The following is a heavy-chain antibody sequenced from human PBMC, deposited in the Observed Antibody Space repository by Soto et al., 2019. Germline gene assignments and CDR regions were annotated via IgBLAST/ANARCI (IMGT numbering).Heavy chain of an antibody. D-gene: IGHD2-2*01. V-gene: IGHV1-18*01. Sequence: RASVKVSCKASGYTFTSYGISWARQAPGQGLEWMGWISAYNGNTNYAQKLQGRVTMTTDTSTSTAYMELRSLRSDDTAVYYCARVNPKSNDPMPRLLDYWGQGTLVTVSS. CDR1: GYTFTSYG. CDR3: ARVNPKSNDPMPRLLDY. J-gene: IGHJ4*02. CDR2: ISAYNGNT.